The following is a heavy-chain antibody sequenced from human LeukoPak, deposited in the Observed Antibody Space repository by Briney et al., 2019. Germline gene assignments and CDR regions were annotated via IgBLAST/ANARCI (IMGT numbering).Heavy chain of an antibody. D-gene: IGHD2-2*01. V-gene: IGHV4-30-2*01. CDR2: IYHNGST. CDR3: ARDYCSSTSCPFDY. J-gene: IGHJ4*02. CDR1: GGSISSGGYY. Sequence: SETLSLTCTVSGGSISSGGYYWSWIRQPPGKGLEWIGYIYHNGSTYYNPSLKSRVTISVDRSKNQFSLKLSSVTAADTAVYYRARDYCSSTSCPFDYWGQGTLVTVSS.